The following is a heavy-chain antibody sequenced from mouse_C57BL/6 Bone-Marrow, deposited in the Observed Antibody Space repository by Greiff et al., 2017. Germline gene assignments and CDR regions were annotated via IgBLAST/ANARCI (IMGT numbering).Heavy chain of an antibody. J-gene: IGHJ1*03. V-gene: IGHV1-53*01. Sequence: QVQLQQPGTELVKPGASVKLSCKASGYTFTSYWMHWVKQRPGQGLEWIGNINPSNGGTNYNERFKSKATLTVDKASSTAYMQLSSLTSEDSAVYCCARTLFCSLYFDVWGTGTTVTVSS. CDR3: ARTLFCSLYFDV. CDR1: GYTFTSYW. D-gene: IGHD1-1*01. CDR2: INPSNGGT.